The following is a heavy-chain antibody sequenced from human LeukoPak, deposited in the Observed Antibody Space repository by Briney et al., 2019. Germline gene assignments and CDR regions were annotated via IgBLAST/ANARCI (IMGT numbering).Heavy chain of an antibody. J-gene: IGHJ5*02. CDR1: GFTFSGST. Sequence: PGGSLRLSCAASGFTFSGSTLVWVRQAPGKGLEWVGHIRSKANTYATKYAASLKRRVTISRDDSSKTAYLEMNSLRIEDTAIYYCTRHWDWFDIAANWFDPLGQGTLVTGSS. CDR2: IRSKANTYAT. D-gene: IGHD6-25*01. V-gene: IGHV3-73*01. CDR3: TRHWDWFDIAANWFDP.